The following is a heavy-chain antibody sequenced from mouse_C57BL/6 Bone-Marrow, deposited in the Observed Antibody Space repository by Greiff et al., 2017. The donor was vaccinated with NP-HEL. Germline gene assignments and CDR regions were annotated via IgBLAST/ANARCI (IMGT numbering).Heavy chain of an antibody. CDR1: GYAFSSYW. CDR3: ARRDYGSNYAMDY. V-gene: IGHV1-80*01. J-gene: IGHJ4*01. D-gene: IGHD1-1*01. Sequence: QVQLKQSGAELVKPGASVKISCKASGYAFSSYWMNWVKQRPGKGLEWIGQIYPGDGDTNYNGKFKGKAKLTADKSSSTAYMQLSSLTSGGSAVYFCARRDYGSNYAMDYWGQGTSVTVSS. CDR2: IYPGDGDT.